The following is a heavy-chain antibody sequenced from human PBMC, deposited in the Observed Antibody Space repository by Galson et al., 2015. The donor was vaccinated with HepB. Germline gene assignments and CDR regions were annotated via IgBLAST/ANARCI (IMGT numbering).Heavy chain of an antibody. CDR2: INHSGST. V-gene: IGHV4-34*01. Sequence: LRLSCAASTFIFSTYSMNWVRQPPGKGLEWIGEINHSGSTDYNPSLKSRVTISVDTSKNEFSLKLSSVTAADTAVYYCARGRYYDDGEYYNNWFDPWGQGTLVTVSS. CDR3: ARGRYYDDGEYYNNWFDP. J-gene: IGHJ5*02. CDR1: TFIFSTYS. D-gene: IGHD3-22*01.